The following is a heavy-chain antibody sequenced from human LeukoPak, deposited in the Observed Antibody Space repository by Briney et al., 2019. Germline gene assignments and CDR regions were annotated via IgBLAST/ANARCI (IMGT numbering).Heavy chain of an antibody. CDR1: GFTFSSYS. Sequence: GGSLRLSCAASGFTFSSYSMNWVRQAPGKGLEWVSSISSSSSYIYYADSVKGRFTISRDNAKNSLYLQMNSLRAEDTAVYYCARDRGGYCANGVCFTTAHFDYWGQGTLVTVSS. D-gene: IGHD2-8*01. J-gene: IGHJ4*02. V-gene: IGHV3-21*01. CDR2: ISSSSSYI. CDR3: ARDRGGYCANGVCFTTAHFDY.